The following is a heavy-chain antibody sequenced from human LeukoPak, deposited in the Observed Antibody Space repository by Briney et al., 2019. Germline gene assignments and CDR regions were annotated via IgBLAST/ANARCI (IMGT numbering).Heavy chain of an antibody. CDR1: GGSFSGYY. D-gene: IGHD6-19*01. Sequence: PSETLSLTRAVYGGSFSGYYWSWIRQPPGKGLEWIGEINHSGSTNYNPSLKSRVTISVDTSKNQFSLKLSSVTAADTAVYYCARGLAVAGVGVDYWGQGTLVTVSS. CDR3: ARGLAVAGVGVDY. V-gene: IGHV4-34*01. CDR2: INHSGST. J-gene: IGHJ4*02.